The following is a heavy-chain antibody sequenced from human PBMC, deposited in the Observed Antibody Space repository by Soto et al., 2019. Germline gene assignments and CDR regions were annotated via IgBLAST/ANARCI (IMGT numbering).Heavy chain of an antibody. CDR1: GYTFTSYA. V-gene: IGHV1-3*01. CDR2: INAGNGNT. J-gene: IGHJ4*02. D-gene: IGHD3-22*01. Sequence: ASVKVSCKASGYTFTSYAMHWVRQAPGQRLEWMGWINAGNGNTKYSQKFQGRVTITRDTSASTAYMELSSLRSEDTAVYYCARVSYCYDRTGYLGGSDYWRQGTLITFSS. CDR3: ARVSYCYDRTGYLGGSDY.